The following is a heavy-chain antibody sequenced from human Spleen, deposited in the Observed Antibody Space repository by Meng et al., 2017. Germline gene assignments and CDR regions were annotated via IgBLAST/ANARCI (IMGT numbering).Heavy chain of an antibody. Sequence: QVQLQESGPGLVKPSQTLSLTRPVSGGSISSGGHSWSWIRQHPGKGLEWIAYIYYSGSTYYNPSLKSRVILSVDTSKNQFSLKLSSVTAADTAVYYCARESRWSYLDYWGQGTLVTVSS. CDR3: ARESRWSYLDY. J-gene: IGHJ4*02. V-gene: IGHV4-31*03. CDR2: IYYSGST. CDR1: GGSISSGGHS. D-gene: IGHD3-16*02.